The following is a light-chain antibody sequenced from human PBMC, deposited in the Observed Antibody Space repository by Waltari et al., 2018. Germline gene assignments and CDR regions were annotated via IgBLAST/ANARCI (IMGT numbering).Light chain of an antibody. V-gene: IGKV3-15*01. CDR2: DAS. CDR1: QSVSST. J-gene: IGKJ2*01. CDR3: QQYSNWYT. Sequence: EILMTQSPATLSVSPGERATLSCRASQSVSSTLAWYQQKPGQAPRLLIYDASTRATGIPARFSGSGSGTEFTLTIGSLQSEDFAVYYCQQYSNWYTFGQGTKLEIK.